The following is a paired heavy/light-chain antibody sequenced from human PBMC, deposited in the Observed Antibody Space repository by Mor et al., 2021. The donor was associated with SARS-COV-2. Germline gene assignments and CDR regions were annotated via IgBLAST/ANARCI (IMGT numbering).Light chain of an antibody. V-gene: IGLV2-8*01. J-gene: IGLJ1*01. CDR3: SSHAGNSYV. Sequence: QSALTQPPSASGSPGQSVTISCTGTSRDVGGYNSVSWYQQHPGKAPKLMIYEVNKRPSGVPDRFSGSKSGSTASLTVSGLQAEDEADYYCSSHAGNSYVFGTGTKVTVL. CDR1: SRDVGGYNS. CDR2: EVN.
Heavy chain of an antibody. D-gene: IGHD2-15*01. CDR1: GGSVSSTDW. CDR3: ARVHCSGGSCFYFDY. CDR2: IHHSGSA. J-gene: IGHJ4*02. Sequence: QVHLQESGPGLVKPSGTLSLTCAVSGGSVSSTDWWTWVRQPPGKGLEWIGEIHHSGSANYDPSLKSRVTISVDKSINQISLKLSSVTAADTAVYYCARVHCSGGSCFYFDYWGQGTLVAVSS. V-gene: IGHV4-4*02.